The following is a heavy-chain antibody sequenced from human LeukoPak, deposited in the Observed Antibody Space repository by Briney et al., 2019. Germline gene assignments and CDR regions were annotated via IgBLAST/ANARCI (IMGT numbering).Heavy chain of an antibody. V-gene: IGHV3-23*05. CDR3: AANWNLDY. Sequence: GGSLRLTCAASGFTFSSYAMTWVRQAPGKGLEWVSAIRNSGTSTYYAASVKGRFTISRDNSKNTLYLQMNSLRAEDTAVYYCAANWNLDYWGQGTLVTVSS. CDR2: IRNSGTST. J-gene: IGHJ4*02. D-gene: IGHD1-1*01. CDR1: GFTFSSYA.